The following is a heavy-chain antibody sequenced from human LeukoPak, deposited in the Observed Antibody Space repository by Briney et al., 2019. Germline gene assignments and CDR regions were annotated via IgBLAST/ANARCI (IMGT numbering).Heavy chain of an antibody. D-gene: IGHD1-26*01. V-gene: IGHV4-4*07. Sequence: SETLSLTCTVSGGSISNYYWAWIRQPAGKGLEWIGRIYISGSINYNPSLKSRVSISIDKTNNQFSLKLRSVTAADAAVYYCARDYLVGAPLDSWGQGTLVTVSS. CDR2: IYISGSI. J-gene: IGHJ4*02. CDR1: GGSISNYY. CDR3: ARDYLVGAPLDS.